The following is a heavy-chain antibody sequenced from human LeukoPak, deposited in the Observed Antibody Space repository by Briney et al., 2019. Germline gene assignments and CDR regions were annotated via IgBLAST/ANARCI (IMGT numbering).Heavy chain of an antibody. CDR3: ARDRSRYYDSSGYYPRPHDAFDI. D-gene: IGHD3-22*01. V-gene: IGHV3-11*01. Sequence: GGSLRLSCAASGFTFSGYYMSWIRQAPGKGLEWVSYISSSGSTIYYADSVKGRFTISRDNAKNSLYLQMNSLRAEDTAVYYCARDRSRYYDSSGYYPRPHDAFDIWGQGTMITVSS. CDR1: GFTFSGYY. J-gene: IGHJ3*02. CDR2: ISSSGSTI.